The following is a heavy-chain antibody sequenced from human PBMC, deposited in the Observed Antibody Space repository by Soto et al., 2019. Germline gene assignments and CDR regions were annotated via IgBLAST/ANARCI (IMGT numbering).Heavy chain of an antibody. CDR1: GDSVSSNNAA. CDR2: TYYRSKWYN. J-gene: IGHJ6*02. D-gene: IGHD6-19*01. Sequence: SQTLSLTCAISGDSVSSNNAAWNWIRQSPSRGLEWLGRTYYRSKWYNDYAVSVKSRININPDTSKNQCTLQLNSVTPEDTAVYYCARGVAAPTWGNDYGMDVWGQGTTVTVSS. V-gene: IGHV6-1*01. CDR3: ARGVAAPTWGNDYGMDV.